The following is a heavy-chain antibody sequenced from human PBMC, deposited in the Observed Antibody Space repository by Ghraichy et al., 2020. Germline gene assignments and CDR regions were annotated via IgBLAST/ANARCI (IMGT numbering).Heavy chain of an antibody. V-gene: IGHV2-70*11. Sequence: SGPTLVKPTQTLTLTCTFSGFSLSTSGMCVSWIRQPPGKALEWLARIDWDDDKYYSTSLKTRLTISKDTSKNQVVLTMTNMDPVDTATYYCAVVTPPSNYYYYGMDVWGQGTTVTVSS. D-gene: IGHD2-21*02. CDR3: AVVTPPSNYYYYGMDV. J-gene: IGHJ6*02. CDR1: GFSLSTSGMC. CDR2: IDWDDDK.